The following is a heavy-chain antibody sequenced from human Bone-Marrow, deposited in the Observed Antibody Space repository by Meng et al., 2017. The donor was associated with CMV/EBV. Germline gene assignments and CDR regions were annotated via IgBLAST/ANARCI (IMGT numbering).Heavy chain of an antibody. CDR2: IIPIFGTA. CDR3: ARVRVSERKWSGYYYFDY. D-gene: IGHD3-3*01. Sequence: TFSSYAISWGRQAPGQGLEWMGGIIPIFGTANYAQKFQGRVTITADKSTSTAYMELSSLRSEDTAVYYCARVRVSERKWSGYYYFDYWGQGTLVTVSS. J-gene: IGHJ4*02. CDR1: TFSSYA. V-gene: IGHV1-69*06.